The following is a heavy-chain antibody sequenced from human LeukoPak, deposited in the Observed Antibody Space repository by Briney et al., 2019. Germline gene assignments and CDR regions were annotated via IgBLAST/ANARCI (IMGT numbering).Heavy chain of an antibody. V-gene: IGHV3-43*01. CDR2: ISWDGGST. CDR1: GFTFDDYT. Sequence: HPGGSLRLPCAASGFTFDDYTMHWVRQAPGKGLEWISLISWDGGSTYYADSVKGRFTISRDNSKNSLYLQMNSLRTEDTALYYCAKETNNYYYMDVWGKGTTVTVSS. J-gene: IGHJ6*03. CDR3: AKETNNYYYMDV. D-gene: IGHD1-1*01.